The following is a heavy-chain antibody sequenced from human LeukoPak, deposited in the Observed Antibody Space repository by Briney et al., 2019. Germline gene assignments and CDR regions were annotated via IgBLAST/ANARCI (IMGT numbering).Heavy chain of an antibody. Sequence: PGGSLRLSCAASGFTFSSYSMDWVRQAPGKGLEWVSSISSSSSYIYYADSVKGRFTISRDNAKNSLYLQMNSLRAEDTAVYYCASELVDCRSTSCYPKGHREYWGQGTLVTVSS. J-gene: IGHJ4*02. CDR3: ASELVDCRSTSCYPKGHREY. V-gene: IGHV3-21*01. D-gene: IGHD2-2*01. CDR1: GFTFSSYS. CDR2: ISSSSSYI.